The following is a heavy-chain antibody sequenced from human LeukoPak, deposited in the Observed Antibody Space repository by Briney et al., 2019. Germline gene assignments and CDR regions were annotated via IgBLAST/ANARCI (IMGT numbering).Heavy chain of an antibody. CDR1: GFTFSDS. J-gene: IGHJ4*02. V-gene: IGHV3-21*01. CDR3: ARLAGAGSSGFDY. Sequence: GGSLRLSCAASGFTFSDSMNWVRQAPGKGLEWVSSISSSSSYMKYAESVRGRFTISRDNAKNSLYLHMSSLRAEDTAVYYCARLAGAGSSGFDYWGQGTLVTVSS. D-gene: IGHD1-26*01. CDR2: ISSSSSYM.